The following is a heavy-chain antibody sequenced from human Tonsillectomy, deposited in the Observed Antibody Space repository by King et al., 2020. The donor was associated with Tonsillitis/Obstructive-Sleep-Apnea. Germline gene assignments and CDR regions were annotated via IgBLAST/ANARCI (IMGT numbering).Heavy chain of an antibody. J-gene: IGHJ6*03. Sequence: VQLQQWGAGLLRPSETLSLTCTVYGGSFSGYFWTWIRQPPGKGLEWIGEINHGGITNSNPSLKSRVTMSVDTSTNQFSLNLNSVTAADTAVYYCARGALPHIRLSYYMDVWGKGTTVTVSS. D-gene: IGHD2-21*01. CDR1: GGSFSGYF. CDR2: INHGGIT. CDR3: ARGALPHIRLSYYMDV. V-gene: IGHV4-34*01.